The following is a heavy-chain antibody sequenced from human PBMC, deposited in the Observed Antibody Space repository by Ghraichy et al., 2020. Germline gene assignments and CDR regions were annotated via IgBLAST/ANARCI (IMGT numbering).Heavy chain of an antibody. V-gene: IGHV3-7*04. Sequence: GGSLRLSCVASGFTFSNYWISWVRQAPGKGLEWVANIKQDEREKHYVDSVKGRFTISRDNAKSSVYLQMNGLRAGDTAAYYCARDGLKSRYFDLWGRGTLVTVSS. J-gene: IGHJ2*01. CDR2: IKQDEREK. CDR1: GFTFSNYW. CDR3: ARDGLKSRYFDL.